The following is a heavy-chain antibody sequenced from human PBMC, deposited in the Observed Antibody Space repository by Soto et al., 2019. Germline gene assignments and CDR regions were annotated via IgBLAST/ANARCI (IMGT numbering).Heavy chain of an antibody. Sequence: QVQLVQSGAEVKKPGASVKVSCTASGYTFTGYYIHWVRQAPGQGLEWMGWINPNSGGTSYAQKFQGWVTMTRDTSISTAYMELSRLISDDTAVYYCARDNCSGGSCYSDARMDVWGQGTTVTVSS. CDR2: INPNSGGT. V-gene: IGHV1-2*04. J-gene: IGHJ6*02. D-gene: IGHD2-15*01. CDR3: ARDNCSGGSCYSDARMDV. CDR1: GYTFTGYY.